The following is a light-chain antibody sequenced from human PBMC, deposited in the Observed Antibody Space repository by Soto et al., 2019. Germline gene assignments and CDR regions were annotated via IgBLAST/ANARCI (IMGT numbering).Light chain of an antibody. CDR2: DAY. CDR1: QSFRGL. V-gene: IGKV3-11*01. Sequence: EVVLTQSPVTLSLSPGERATLSCRASQSFRGLLAWYQQKPGQAPRLLIYDAYNRATGIPPRFSGSGSGTDFTLTISGLEPEDSVVSYCQQRHMWPITFGQGTRLEIK. J-gene: IGKJ5*01. CDR3: QQRHMWPIT.